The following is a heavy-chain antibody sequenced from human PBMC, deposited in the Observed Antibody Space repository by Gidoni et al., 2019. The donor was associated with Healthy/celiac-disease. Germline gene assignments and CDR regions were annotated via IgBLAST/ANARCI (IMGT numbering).Heavy chain of an antibody. Sequence: EVQLVESGGGLVQPGGSLRLSCAASGFTFSSYAMGWVRQAPGKGLEWVSAISGSGGSTYYADSVKGRFTISRDNSKNTLYLQMNSLRAEDTAVYYCAKGGLLFGELDTWFDPWGQGTLVTVSS. CDR2: ISGSGGST. CDR1: GFTFSSYA. D-gene: IGHD3-10*01. V-gene: IGHV3-23*04. CDR3: AKGGLLFGELDTWFDP. J-gene: IGHJ5*02.